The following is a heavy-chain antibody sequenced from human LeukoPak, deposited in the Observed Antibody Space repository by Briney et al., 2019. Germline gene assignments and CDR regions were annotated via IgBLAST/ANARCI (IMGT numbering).Heavy chain of an antibody. D-gene: IGHD3-10*01. CDR1: GFTFSSYG. V-gene: IGHV3-30*02. CDR2: IRCDGSNK. J-gene: IGHJ4*02. CDR3: AKDMVRGVIHY. Sequence: GGSLRLSCAASGFTFSSYGMHWVRQAPGKGLEWVAFIRCDGSNKYYADSVKGRFTISRDNSKNTLYLQMNSLRAEDTAVYYCAKDMVRGVIHYWGQGTLVTVSS.